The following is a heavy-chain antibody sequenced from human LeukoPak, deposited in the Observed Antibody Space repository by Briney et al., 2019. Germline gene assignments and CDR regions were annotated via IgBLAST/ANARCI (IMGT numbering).Heavy chain of an antibody. Sequence: GGPLRLSCAASGFTFSSDAMSWVRQAPGKGLEWVSAISGSGGSTYYADSVKGRFTISRDNSKNTLYLQMNSLRAEDTAVYYCAREVRYYGSGSFYYFDYWGQGTLVTVSS. D-gene: IGHD3-10*01. V-gene: IGHV3-23*01. CDR1: GFTFSSDA. J-gene: IGHJ4*02. CDR3: AREVRYYGSGSFYYFDY. CDR2: ISGSGGST.